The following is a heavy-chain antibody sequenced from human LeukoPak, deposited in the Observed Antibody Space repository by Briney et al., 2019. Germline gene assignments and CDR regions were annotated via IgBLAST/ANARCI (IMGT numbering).Heavy chain of an antibody. CDR1: GGTFSSYA. J-gene: IGHJ4*02. CDR2: IIPILGIA. D-gene: IGHD6-6*01. CDR3: ARDASSSYYFDY. Sequence: GASVKVSCKASGGTFSSYAISWVRQAPGQGLEWMGRIIPILGIANYAQKFQGRVTITADKSTSTAYMELSSLRSEDTAVYYCARDASSSYYFDYWGQGTLVTVSS. V-gene: IGHV1-69*04.